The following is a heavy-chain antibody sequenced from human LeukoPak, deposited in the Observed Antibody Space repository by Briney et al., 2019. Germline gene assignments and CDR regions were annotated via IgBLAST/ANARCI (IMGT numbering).Heavy chain of an antibody. D-gene: IGHD2-15*01. CDR3: ARDWATYCSGGSCYSDFFYFDY. J-gene: IGHJ4*02. Sequence: VASVKVSCKASGYTFTGYYMHWVRQAPGQGLEWMGRINPNSGGTNYAQKFQGRVTMTRDTSISTAYMELSRMRSDDTDVYYCARDWATYCSGGSCYSDFFYFDYWGQGTLVTVSS. CDR1: GYTFTGYY. V-gene: IGHV1-2*05. CDR2: INPNSGGT.